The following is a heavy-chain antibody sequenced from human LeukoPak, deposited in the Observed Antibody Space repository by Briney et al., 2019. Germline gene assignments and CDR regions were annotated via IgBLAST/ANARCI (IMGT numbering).Heavy chain of an antibody. D-gene: IGHD6-19*01. Sequence: ASVKVSCKASGYTFTGYYMHWVRQAPGQGLEWMGWINPNSGGTNYAQKFQGRVTMTRDTSISTAYMELSRLRSDGTAVYYCARDPSYSSGWYRAIGNWGQGTLVTVSS. V-gene: IGHV1-2*02. CDR3: ARDPSYSSGWYRAIGN. CDR1: GYTFTGYY. CDR2: INPNSGGT. J-gene: IGHJ4*02.